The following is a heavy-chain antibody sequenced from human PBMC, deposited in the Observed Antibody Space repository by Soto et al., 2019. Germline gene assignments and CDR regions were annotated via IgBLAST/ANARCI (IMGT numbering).Heavy chain of an antibody. J-gene: IGHJ5*02. D-gene: IGHD3-10*01. CDR3: ARRGGSKVFWFDP. V-gene: IGHV4-39*01. CDR2: IYYSGST. CDR1: GGSISSSSYY. Sequence: PSETLSLTCTVSGGSISSSSYYWGWIRQPPGKGLEWIGSIYYSGSTYYNPSLKSRVTISVDTSKNQFSLKLSSVTAADTAVYYCARRGGSKVFWFDPWGQGTLVTVSS.